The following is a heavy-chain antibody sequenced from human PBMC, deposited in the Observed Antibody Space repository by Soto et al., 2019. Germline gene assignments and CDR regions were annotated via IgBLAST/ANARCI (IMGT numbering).Heavy chain of an antibody. J-gene: IGHJ3*02. CDR2: TYYRSKWYN. CDR1: GDSVSGNSAA. Sequence: TLSLTCAISGDSVSGNSAAWNWIRQSPSRGLEWLGRTYYRSKWYNDYAVSVKSRITINPDTSKNQFSLQLNSVTPEDTAVYYCARVLNGYCSGGSCYSGGTFDIWGQGTMVTVSS. D-gene: IGHD2-15*01. CDR3: ARVLNGYCSGGSCYSGGTFDI. V-gene: IGHV6-1*01.